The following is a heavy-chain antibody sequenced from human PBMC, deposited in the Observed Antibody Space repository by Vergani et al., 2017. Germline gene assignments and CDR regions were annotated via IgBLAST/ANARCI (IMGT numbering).Heavy chain of an antibody. J-gene: IGHJ2*01. V-gene: IGHV4-34*01. CDR2: INHSGST. CDR3: ARKKGGLHFDL. Sequence: QVQLQQWGAGLLKPSETLSLTCAVYGGSFSGYYWSWIRQPPGKGLEWIGEINHSGSTNYNPSLKSRVTISVNTSKNPFSLKLSSVPAADTAVYYCARKKGGLHFDLWGRGTLVTVSS. D-gene: IGHD2-15*01. CDR1: GGSFSGYY.